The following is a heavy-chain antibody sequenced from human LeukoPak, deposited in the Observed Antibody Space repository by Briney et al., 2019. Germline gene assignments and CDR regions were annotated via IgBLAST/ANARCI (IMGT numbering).Heavy chain of an antibody. J-gene: IGHJ6*04. V-gene: IGHV1-69*01. Sequence: SVKLSCKASGGTFSSYAISWVRQAPGQGLEWMGGTVPIFGTANYAQKFQGRVTITADESTSTDYMELSSLRSEDRAVYYCARGRGAVAGTWYYGMDVWGKGTTVTVSS. CDR1: GGTFSSYA. CDR3: ARGRGAVAGTWYYGMDV. D-gene: IGHD6-19*01. CDR2: TVPIFGTA.